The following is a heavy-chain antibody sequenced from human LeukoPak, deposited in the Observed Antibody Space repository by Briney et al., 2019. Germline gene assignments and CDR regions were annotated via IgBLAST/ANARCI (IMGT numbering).Heavy chain of an antibody. V-gene: IGHV3-13*01. CDR1: GFTFSSYA. CDR2: IGTAGDT. CDR3: ARVAKERVGGVYYFDY. D-gene: IGHD1-1*01. Sequence: HSGGSLRLSCAASGFTFSSYAMSWVRQATGKGLEWVSAIGTAGDTYYTGSVKGRFTISRENAKNSLYLQMNSLRAGDTAVYYCARVAKERVGGVYYFDYWGQGTLVTVSS. J-gene: IGHJ4*02.